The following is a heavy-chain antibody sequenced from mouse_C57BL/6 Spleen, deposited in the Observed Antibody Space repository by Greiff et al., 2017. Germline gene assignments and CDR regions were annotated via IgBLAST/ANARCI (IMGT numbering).Heavy chain of an antibody. J-gene: IGHJ2*01. Sequence: EVKLMESGPELVKPGASVKISCKASGYSFTGYYMNWVKQSPEKSLEWIGEINPSTGGTTYNQKFKAKATLTVDKSSSTAYMQLKSLTSEDSAVYYCARRELGPYFDYWGQGTTLTVSS. D-gene: IGHD4-1*01. CDR2: INPSTGGT. CDR3: ARRELGPYFDY. V-gene: IGHV1-42*01. CDR1: GYSFTGYY.